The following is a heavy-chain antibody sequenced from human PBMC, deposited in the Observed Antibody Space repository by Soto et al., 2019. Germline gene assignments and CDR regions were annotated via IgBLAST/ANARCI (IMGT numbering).Heavy chain of an antibody. Sequence: GASVKVSCKASGYTFTMYAIHWVLEAPGQRLEWMGWINAGNGNTKYSQKFQGRVTITRDTSASTAYMELSSLRSEDTALYYCARDCSSTTCSPDYFDSWGQGTLVTVSS. D-gene: IGHD2-2*01. CDR1: GYTFTMYA. V-gene: IGHV1-3*01. J-gene: IGHJ4*02. CDR3: ARDCSSTTCSPDYFDS. CDR2: INAGNGNT.